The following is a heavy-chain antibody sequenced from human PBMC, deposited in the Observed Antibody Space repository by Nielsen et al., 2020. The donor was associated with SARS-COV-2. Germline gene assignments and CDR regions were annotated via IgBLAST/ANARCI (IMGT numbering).Heavy chain of an antibody. CDR3: AKDYADVGLLWFGEPRLGNYFDY. Sequence: GESLKISCAASGFTFSSYAMSWVRQAPGKGLEWVSAISGSGGSTYYADSVKGRFTISRDNSKNTLYLQMNSLRAEDTAVYYCAKDYADVGLLWFGEPRLGNYFDYWGQGTLVTVSS. CDR2: ISGSGGST. V-gene: IGHV3-23*01. CDR1: GFTFSSYA. J-gene: IGHJ4*02. D-gene: IGHD3-10*01.